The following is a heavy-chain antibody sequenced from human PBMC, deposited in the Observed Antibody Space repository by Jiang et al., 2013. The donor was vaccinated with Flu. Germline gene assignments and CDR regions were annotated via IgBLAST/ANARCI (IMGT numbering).Heavy chain of an antibody. V-gene: IGHV5-10-1*01. CDR3: ASGAGSRPGYYDLDV. Sequence: RIDPSDSYTNYSPSFQGHVTISTDKSINTAYVQWSSLKASDTAMYYCASGAGSRPGYYDLDVWGQGTTVTVSS. J-gene: IGHJ6*02. D-gene: IGHD1-1*01. CDR2: IDPSDSYT.